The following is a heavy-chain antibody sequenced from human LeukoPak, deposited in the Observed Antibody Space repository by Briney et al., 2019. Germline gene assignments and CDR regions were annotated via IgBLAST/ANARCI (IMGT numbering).Heavy chain of an antibody. CDR2: IYWNDEK. V-gene: IGHV2-5*01. D-gene: IGHD3-22*01. CDR1: GLSLSTSGVG. J-gene: IGHJ3*02. Sequence: ESGPTLVKPTQTLTLTCTLSGLSLSTSGVGVGWIRQTPGKALEWLALIYWNDEKRYSPSLKSRLTITKDTSKIQVVLAMTNVDPVDTATYYCAHTQYYYDSGGVDDGFDIWGQGTMVTVSS. CDR3: AHTQYYYDSGGVDDGFDI.